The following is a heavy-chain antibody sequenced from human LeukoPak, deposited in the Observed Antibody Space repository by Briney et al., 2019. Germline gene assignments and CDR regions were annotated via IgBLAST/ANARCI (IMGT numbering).Heavy chain of an antibody. J-gene: IGHJ4*02. CDR3: ARPAVAVGALWDY. D-gene: IGHD6-19*01. V-gene: IGHV1-18*01. CDR1: GYTFTSYG. CDR2: ISAYNGNT. Sequence: ASVKVSCKASGYTFTSYGISWVRQAPGQGLEWMGWISAYNGNTNYAQKLQGRVTMTTDTSTSTAHMELRSLRSDDTAVYYCARPAVAVGALWDYWGQGTLVTVSS.